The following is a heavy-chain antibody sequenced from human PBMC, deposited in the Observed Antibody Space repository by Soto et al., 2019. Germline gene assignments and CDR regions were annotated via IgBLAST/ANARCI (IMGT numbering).Heavy chain of an antibody. D-gene: IGHD6-19*01. Sequence: EVQLLESGGDLVQPGGSLRLSCAASGFTFSTYAMSWVRQAPGKGLEWVSAISGSGSSRYYADSVKGRFTISRDNSKNTLYLQMNSLRAEDTAVYYCARDHRSGWYDYWGQGTLVTVSS. J-gene: IGHJ4*02. V-gene: IGHV3-23*01. CDR2: ISGSGSSR. CDR1: GFTFSTYA. CDR3: ARDHRSGWYDY.